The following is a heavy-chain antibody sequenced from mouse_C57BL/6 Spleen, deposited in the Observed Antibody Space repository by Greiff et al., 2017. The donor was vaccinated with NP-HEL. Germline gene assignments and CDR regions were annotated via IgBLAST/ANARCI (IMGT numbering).Heavy chain of an antibody. CDR2: IDPNSGGT. V-gene: IGHV1-72*01. CDR3: ARGIYYGNPFAY. Sequence: QVQLQQPGAELVKPGASVKLSCKASGYTFTSYWKHWVKQRPGRGLEWIGRIDPNSGGTKYNEKFKSKATLTVDKPSSTAYMQLSSLTSEDSAVYYCARGIYYGNPFAYWGQGTLVTVSA. D-gene: IGHD2-1*01. J-gene: IGHJ3*01. CDR1: GYTFTSYW.